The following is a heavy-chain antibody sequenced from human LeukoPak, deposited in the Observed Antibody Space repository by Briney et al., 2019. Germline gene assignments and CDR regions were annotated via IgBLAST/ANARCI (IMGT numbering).Heavy chain of an antibody. J-gene: IGHJ4*02. CDR1: SASITSSPYF. CDR2: IDHSGST. CDR3: ARGLSYGDYGHFDC. V-gene: IGHV4-39*07. D-gene: IGHD4-17*01. Sequence: SETLSLTCTVSSASITSSPYFWGWIRQPPGKGLEWTGSIDHSGSTYYNPSLKSRITISVDTSKNQFSLKLSSVTAADTAVYYCARGLSYGDYGHFDCWGQGTLVTVSS.